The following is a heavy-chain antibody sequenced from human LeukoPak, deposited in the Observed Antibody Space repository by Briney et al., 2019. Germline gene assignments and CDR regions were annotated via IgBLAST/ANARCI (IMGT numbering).Heavy chain of an antibody. V-gene: IGHV1-2*02. J-gene: IGHJ3*02. Sequence: GASVKVSCKASGYTFTGYYMHWVRQAPGQGLEWMGWINPNSGGTNYAQKFQGRVTMTRDTSISTAYMELSRLRSDDTAVYYCARKKDTAMQSDAFDIWGQGIMVTVSS. CDR1: GYTFTGYY. CDR2: INPNSGGT. D-gene: IGHD5-18*01. CDR3: ARKKDTAMQSDAFDI.